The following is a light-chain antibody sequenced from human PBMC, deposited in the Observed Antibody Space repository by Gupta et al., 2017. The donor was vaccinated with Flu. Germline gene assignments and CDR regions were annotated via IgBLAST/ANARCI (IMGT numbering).Light chain of an antibody. Sequence: LSLSPGETATLSCRASQSVSNNYLAWYKKKPGQAPRLLIYGAYHRAAGIKDRFSGSGDGTDFILTISRWEPEDFAVYYCQQYVTEPPGVTFGHGTKVDVK. CDR1: QSVSNNY. J-gene: IGKJ3*01. V-gene: IGKV3-20*01. CDR3: QQYVTEPPGVT. CDR2: GAY.